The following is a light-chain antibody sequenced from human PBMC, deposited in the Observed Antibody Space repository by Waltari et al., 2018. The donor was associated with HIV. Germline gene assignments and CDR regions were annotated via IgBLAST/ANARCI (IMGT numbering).Light chain of an antibody. V-gene: IGLV1-40*01. Sequence: QSVLTQPPSVSGAPGQRVTISCTGNSSNIGAGSDVHWYQQVPETAPKLLIYGDTTRPSGVPDRFSGSKSGTSASRAITGLQAEDEADYYGQSYDSGLSVVFGGGTKLTVL. CDR1: SSNIGAGSD. CDR3: QSYDSGLSVV. CDR2: GDT. J-gene: IGLJ3*02.